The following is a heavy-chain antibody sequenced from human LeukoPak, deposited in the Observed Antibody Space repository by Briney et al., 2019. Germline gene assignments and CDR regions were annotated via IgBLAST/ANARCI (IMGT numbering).Heavy chain of an antibody. J-gene: IGHJ4*02. V-gene: IGHV3-74*01. D-gene: IGHD2-15*01. CDR3: VRETGSPDS. CDR1: GFTFSSYW. Sequence: PGGSLRLSCAASGFTFSSYWMHWVRQAPGEGLVWVSHSDGPGREANYADSVKGRFTTTRDNAKNTMYLQMNSLRAEDTAVYYCVRETGSPDSWGQGTLVTVSS. CDR2: SDGPGREA.